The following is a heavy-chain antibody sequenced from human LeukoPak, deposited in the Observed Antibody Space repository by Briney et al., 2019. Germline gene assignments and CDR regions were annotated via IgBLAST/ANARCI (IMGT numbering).Heavy chain of an antibody. D-gene: IGHD5-12*01. CDR1: GFTFHDYT. CDR3: AKSGYSGYDDYYLDY. J-gene: IGHJ4*02. CDR2: ISWDGGST. V-gene: IGHV3-43*01. Sequence: GGSLRLSCAASGFTFHDYTMQWVRHAPGEGLEWVSFISWDGGSTYYADSVTGRFTISRDNRENSLYLQMNSLRTEDTALYYCAKSGYSGYDDYYLDYWGQGALVSVSS.